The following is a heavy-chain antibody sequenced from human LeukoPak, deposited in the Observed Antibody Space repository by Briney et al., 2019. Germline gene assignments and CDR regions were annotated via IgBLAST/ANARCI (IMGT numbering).Heavy chain of an antibody. D-gene: IGHD1/OR15-1a*01. J-gene: IGHJ3*02. CDR2: IYTSGST. CDR3: ARDPVVSGNNDAFDI. Sequence: PSETLSLTCTVSGGSISSYYWSWIRQPAGKGLEWIGRIYTSGSTNYNPSLKSRVTMSVDTSKNQFSLKLSSVTAADTAVYYCARDPVVSGNNDAFDIWGQGTMVTVSS. CDR1: GGSISSYY. V-gene: IGHV4-4*07.